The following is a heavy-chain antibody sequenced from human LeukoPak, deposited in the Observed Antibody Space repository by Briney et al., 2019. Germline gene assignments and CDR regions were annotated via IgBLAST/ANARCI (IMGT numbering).Heavy chain of an antibody. CDR3: ARDTPFGYFDY. V-gene: IGHV4-34*01. J-gene: IGHJ4*02. D-gene: IGHD3-16*01. CDR1: GGSFSGYY. Sequence: PSETLSLTCAVYGGSFSGYYWSWIRQPPGKGLEWIGEINHSGSTNYNPSLKSRVTISVDTSKNQFSLKLSSVTAADTAVYYCARDTPFGYFDYWGQGTLVTVSS. CDR2: INHSGST.